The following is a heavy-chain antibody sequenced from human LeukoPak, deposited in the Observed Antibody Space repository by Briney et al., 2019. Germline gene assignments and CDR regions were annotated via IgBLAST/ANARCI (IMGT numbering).Heavy chain of an antibody. CDR1: GFTFSSYA. J-gene: IGHJ6*02. CDR3: ARGSARSGPYRTYYYYYYGMDV. CDR2: ISGSGGST. Sequence: PGGSLRLSCAASGFTFSSYAMSWVRQAPGKGLEWVSAISGSGGSTYYADSVKGRFTISRDNSKNTLYLQMNSLRAEDTAVYYCARGSARSGPYRTYYYYYYGMDVWGQGTTVTVSS. V-gene: IGHV3-23*01. D-gene: IGHD1-1*01.